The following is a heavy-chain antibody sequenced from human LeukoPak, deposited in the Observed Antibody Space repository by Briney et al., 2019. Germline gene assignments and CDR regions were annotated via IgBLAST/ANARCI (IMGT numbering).Heavy chain of an antibody. J-gene: IGHJ5*02. CDR1: GYTLTELS. V-gene: IGHV1-24*01. CDR2: FDPEDGET. Sequence: ASEKVSCKVSGYTLTELSMHWVRQAPGKGLEWMGGFDPEDGETIYAQKFQGRVTMTEDISTDTAYMELSSLRSEDTAVYYCATPYGGWSGYLVNGWFDPWGQGTLVTVSS. CDR3: ATPYGGWSGYLVNGWFDP. D-gene: IGHD3-3*01.